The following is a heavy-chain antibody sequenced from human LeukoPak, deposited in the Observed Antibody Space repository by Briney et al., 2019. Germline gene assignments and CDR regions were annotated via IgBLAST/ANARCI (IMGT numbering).Heavy chain of an antibody. D-gene: IGHD2-2*01. CDR1: EFTFSSHS. V-gene: IGHV3-21*01. J-gene: IGHJ3*02. CDR2: ISRSGGSI. Sequence: GGSLRLSCAASEFTFSSHSMNWVRQAPGKGLEWVSSISRSGGSIYYADSLKGRFTISRDNAKNSLYLQMNSLRAEDTAVYFCARSLKVSATLDVFDIWGQGTLVTVSS. CDR3: ARSLKVSATLDVFDI.